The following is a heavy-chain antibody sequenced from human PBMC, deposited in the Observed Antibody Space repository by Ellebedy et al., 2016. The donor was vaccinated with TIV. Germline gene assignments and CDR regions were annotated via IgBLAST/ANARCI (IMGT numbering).Heavy chain of an antibody. D-gene: IGHD2-15*01. V-gene: IGHV1-46*01. J-gene: IGHJ4*02. Sequence: AASVKVSCKASGYTFTSYYMHWVRQPPGQGLEWMGLIIPSGGDTSSAQKFQGRITMTRDTSTSTFYMELSSLRSEDTAVYYCARRGVCSGSSCYYDYWGQGTLVTVSS. CDR1: GYTFTSYY. CDR2: IIPSGGDT. CDR3: ARRGVCSGSSCYYDY.